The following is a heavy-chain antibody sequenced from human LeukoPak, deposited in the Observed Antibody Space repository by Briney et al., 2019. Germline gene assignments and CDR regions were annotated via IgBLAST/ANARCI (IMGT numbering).Heavy chain of an antibody. V-gene: IGHV1-2*02. CDR3: ARVEDYGDCLFDY. D-gene: IGHD4-17*01. J-gene: IGHJ4*02. Sequence: ASVKVSCKASGYTFTGYHMHWVRQAPGQGLEWMGWINPNSGGTNYAQKFQGRVTMTRDTSISTAYMELSRLRSDDTAVYYCARVEDYGDCLFDYWGQGTLVTVSS. CDR2: INPNSGGT. CDR1: GYTFTGYH.